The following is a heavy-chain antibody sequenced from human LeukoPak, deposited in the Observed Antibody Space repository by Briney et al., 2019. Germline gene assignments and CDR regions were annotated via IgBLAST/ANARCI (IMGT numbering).Heavy chain of an antibody. CDR2: ISGSGGTT. J-gene: IGHJ4*02. V-gene: IGHV3-23*01. D-gene: IGHD2-8*01. Sequence: GGSLRLSCAASGFTFNNYAMSWVRQAPGKGLEWVSAISGSGGTTYYADSVKGRFTISRDNSKNTLYLQMNSLRAEDTAVYYCTRAPQWARFDYWGQGTLVTVSS. CDR3: TRAPQWARFDY. CDR1: GFTFNNYA.